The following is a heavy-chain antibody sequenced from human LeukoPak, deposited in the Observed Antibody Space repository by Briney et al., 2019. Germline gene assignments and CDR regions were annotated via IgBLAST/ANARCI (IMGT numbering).Heavy chain of an antibody. CDR1: GFTFSSYS. D-gene: IGHD1-26*01. Sequence: PGGSLRLSCAASGFTFSSYSMNWVRQAPGKGLEWVSSISSSSSYIYYADSVKGRFTIPRDNAKNSLYLQMNSLRVEDTAVYYCARGYSGSYDFDYWGQGTLVTASS. V-gene: IGHV3-21*01. J-gene: IGHJ4*02. CDR3: ARGYSGSYDFDY. CDR2: ISSSSSYI.